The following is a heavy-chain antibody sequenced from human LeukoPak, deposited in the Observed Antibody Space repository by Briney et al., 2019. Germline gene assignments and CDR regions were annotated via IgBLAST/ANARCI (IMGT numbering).Heavy chain of an antibody. CDR1: GFTFSSYA. V-gene: IGHV3-30-3*02. CDR3: AKHRFESGGYHSTD. D-gene: IGHD3-22*01. CDR2: ISYDGSNK. Sequence: GRSLRLSCAASGFTFSSYAMHWVRQAPGKGLEWVAVISYDGSNKYHADSVKGRFTISRDNSKNTLYLQMNSLRAEDTAVYYCAKHRFESGGYHSTDWGQGTLVTVSS. J-gene: IGHJ4*02.